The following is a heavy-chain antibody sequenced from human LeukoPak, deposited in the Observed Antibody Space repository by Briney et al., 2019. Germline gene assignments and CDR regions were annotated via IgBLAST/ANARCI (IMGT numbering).Heavy chain of an antibody. J-gene: IGHJ3*02. CDR1: GFTISSYA. Sequence: GGSLRLSCAAYGFTISSYAMSWVRQAPGKGLEWVSAISGSGGSTYYADSVKGRFTISRDNSKDTLYLQMNSLRAEDTAVYYCAKGYSSSWSDDAFDIWGQGTMVTVSS. CDR2: ISGSGGST. D-gene: IGHD6-13*01. CDR3: AKGYSSSWSDDAFDI. V-gene: IGHV3-23*01.